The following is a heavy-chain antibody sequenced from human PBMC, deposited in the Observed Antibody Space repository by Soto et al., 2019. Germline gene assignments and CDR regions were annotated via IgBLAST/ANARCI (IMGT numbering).Heavy chain of an antibody. CDR1: GGTFSSYA. D-gene: IGHD4-17*01. CDR3: ATDTTVVSHWYFDL. CDR2: IIPIFGTA. Sequence: QVQLVQSGAEVKKPGSSVKVSCKASGGTFSSYAISWVRQAPGQGLEWMGGIIPIFGTANYAQKFQSRVTIPADESTSTAYMELSSLRSEDTAVYYCATDTTVVSHWYFDLWGRGTLVTVSS. J-gene: IGHJ2*01. V-gene: IGHV1-69*12.